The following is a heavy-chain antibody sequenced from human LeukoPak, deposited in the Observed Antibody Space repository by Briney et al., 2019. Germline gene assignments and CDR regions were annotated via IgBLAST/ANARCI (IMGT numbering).Heavy chain of an antibody. CDR3: ARRAGYSSSWYYFDY. Sequence: GESLKISCKGSGYSSTSHWVAWVRKMPGKGLEWMGIIYPGDSDTRYRPSFQGQVTISADKSISTAYVQWSSLKASDTAMYYCARRAGYSSSWYYFDYWGQGTLVTVSS. V-gene: IGHV5-51*01. J-gene: IGHJ4*02. CDR2: IYPGDSDT. CDR1: GYSSTSHW. D-gene: IGHD6-13*01.